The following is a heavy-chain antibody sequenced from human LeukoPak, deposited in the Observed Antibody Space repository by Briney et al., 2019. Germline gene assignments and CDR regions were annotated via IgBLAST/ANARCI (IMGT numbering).Heavy chain of an antibody. CDR1: GFTFSRYA. Sequence: GGSLRLSCAASGFTFSRYAMHWVRQAPGKGPEWVAVISYDGSNKYYADSVKGRFTISRDNSKNTLYLQMNSLRAEDTAVYYCARKRLYYYDSSGYYDYWGQGTLVTVSS. V-gene: IGHV3-30*07. CDR2: ISYDGSNK. J-gene: IGHJ4*02. CDR3: ARKRLYYYDSSGYYDY. D-gene: IGHD3-22*01.